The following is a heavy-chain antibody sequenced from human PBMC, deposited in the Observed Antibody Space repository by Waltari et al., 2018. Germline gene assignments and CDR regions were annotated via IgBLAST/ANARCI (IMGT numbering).Heavy chain of an antibody. J-gene: IGHJ4*02. V-gene: IGHV3-66*01. Sequence: EVQLVESGGGLVQPGGSLRLSCAASKIPVRNNYMSWVRQAPGKGLQWVATIYSGGSTNYADSLKGRFAISRDNSKNTLYLQMNSLRAEDTAVYYCASRIMVGFDYWGQGTLVTVSS. CDR2: IYSGGST. CDR3: ASRIMVGFDY. CDR1: KIPVRNNY. D-gene: IGHD3-10*01.